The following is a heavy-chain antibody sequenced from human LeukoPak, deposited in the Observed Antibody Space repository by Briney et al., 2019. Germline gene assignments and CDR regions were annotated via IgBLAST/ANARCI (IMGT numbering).Heavy chain of an antibody. D-gene: IGHD5-12*01. J-gene: IGHJ5*02. CDR2: IYTSGST. V-gene: IGHV4-4*07. CDR3: ARGVRYSGYYLRDSNWFDP. Sequence: SETLSLTCTVSGGSISSYYWSWIRQPAGKGLEWIGRIYTSGSTNYNPSLKSRVTISVDKSKNQFSLQLNSVTPEDTAVYYCARGVRYSGYYLRDSNWFDPWGQGTLVTVSS. CDR1: GGSISSYY.